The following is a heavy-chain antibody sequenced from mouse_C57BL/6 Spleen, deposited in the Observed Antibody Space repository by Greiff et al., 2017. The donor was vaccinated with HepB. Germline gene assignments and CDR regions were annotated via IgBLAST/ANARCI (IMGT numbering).Heavy chain of an antibody. V-gene: IGHV1-19*01. CDR3: ARGDYDVMYAMDY. J-gene: IGHJ4*01. CDR2: INPYNGGT. CDR1: GYTFTDYY. Sequence: EVQLQESGPVLVKPGASVKMSCKASGYTFTDYYMNWVKQSHGKSLEWIGVINPYNGGTSYNQKFKGKATLTVDKSSSTAYMELNSLTSEDSAVYYCARGDYDVMYAMDYWGQGTSVTVSS. D-gene: IGHD2-4*01.